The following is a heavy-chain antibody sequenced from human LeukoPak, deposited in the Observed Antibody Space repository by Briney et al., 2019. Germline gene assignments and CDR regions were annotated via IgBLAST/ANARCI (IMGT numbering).Heavy chain of an antibody. V-gene: IGHV4-4*02. CDR1: GGSISSSNW. Sequence: PSETLSLTCAVSGGSISSSNWWSWVRQPPGKGLEWIGEIYHSGSTNYNPSLKSRVTISVDRSKNQFSLKLSSVTAADTAVYYCAREGPPYGGNFAGAFDIWGQGTMVTVSS. CDR3: AREGPPYGGNFAGAFDI. D-gene: IGHD4-23*01. CDR2: IYHSGST. J-gene: IGHJ3*02.